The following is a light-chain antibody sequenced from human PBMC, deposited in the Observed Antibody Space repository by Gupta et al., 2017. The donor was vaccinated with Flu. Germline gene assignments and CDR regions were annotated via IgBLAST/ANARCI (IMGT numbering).Light chain of an antibody. CDR2: GAS. CDR3: QQYNDWFLYT. CDR1: QSVSSK. Sequence: TLSLSPGERATLSCRASQSVSSKLAWYQQKPGQAPRLLIYGASTRATGIPARFSGSGSGTEFTLTISSLQSEDFAVYYCQQYNDWFLYTFGQGTKLEIK. J-gene: IGKJ2*01. V-gene: IGKV3-15*01.